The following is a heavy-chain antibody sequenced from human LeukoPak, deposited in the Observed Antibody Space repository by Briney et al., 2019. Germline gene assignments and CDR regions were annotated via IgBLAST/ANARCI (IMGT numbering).Heavy chain of an antibody. J-gene: IGHJ4*02. V-gene: IGHV3-21*06. Sequence: GGSLRLSCAASVFTFSSQNMNWACQAPGKGLEWVAYISTSGDSTKYSDSVEGRFTISRDNAENSLYLLMNSLRVEDTAVYYCVKNGWLDYWGQGILVTVSS. D-gene: IGHD6-19*01. CDR1: VFTFSSQN. CDR3: VKNGWLDY. CDR2: ISTSGDST.